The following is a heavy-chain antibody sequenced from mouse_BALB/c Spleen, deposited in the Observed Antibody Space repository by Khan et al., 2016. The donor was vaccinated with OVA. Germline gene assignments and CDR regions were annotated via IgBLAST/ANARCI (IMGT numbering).Heavy chain of an antibody. CDR2: IHPGSGGT. CDR3: TRNYGSRDWYCDV. D-gene: IGHD1-1*01. CDR1: GYTFTDYE. V-gene: IGHV1-15*01. J-gene: IGHJ1*01. Sequence: VQGVESGAELVRPGASVKLSCKALGYTFTDYEMHWVKQTPVHGLEWIGAIHPGSGGTAYNQKFKGKATLTADKSSSTAYMELSSLTSEDSAVYYCTRNYGSRDWYCDVWGAGTTVTGSS.